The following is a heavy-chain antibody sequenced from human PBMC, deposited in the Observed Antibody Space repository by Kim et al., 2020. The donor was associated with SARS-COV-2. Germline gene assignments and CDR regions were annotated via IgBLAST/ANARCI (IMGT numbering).Heavy chain of an antibody. CDR3: AIPFYGSGSRRRYYGMDV. D-gene: IGHD3-10*01. CDR1: GYSFTSYW. Sequence: GESLKISCKGSGYSFTSYWIGWVRQMPGKGLEWMGIIYPGDSDTRYSPSFQGQVTISADKSISTAYLQWSSLKASDTAMYYCAIPFYGSGSRRRYYGMDVWGQGTTVTVSS. CDR2: IYPGDSDT. J-gene: IGHJ6*02. V-gene: IGHV5-51*01.